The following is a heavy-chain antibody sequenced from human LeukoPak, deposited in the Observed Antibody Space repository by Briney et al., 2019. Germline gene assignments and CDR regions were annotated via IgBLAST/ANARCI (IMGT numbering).Heavy chain of an antibody. J-gene: IGHJ4*02. V-gene: IGHV4-34*01. CDR1: GGSFSGYY. CDR2: INHSGST. Sequence: SETLSLTCAVYGGSFSGYYWSWIRQPPGKGLEWIGEINHSGSTNYNPSLKSRVTISVDTSKNQFSLKLSSVTAADTAVYYCARRARSSIAAAGTIGYWGQGTLVTVSS. D-gene: IGHD6-13*01. CDR3: ARRARSSIAAAGTIGY.